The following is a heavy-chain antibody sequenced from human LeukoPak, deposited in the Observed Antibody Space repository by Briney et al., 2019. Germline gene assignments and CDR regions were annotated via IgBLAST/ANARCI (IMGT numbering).Heavy chain of an antibody. CDR1: GYSFTNYW. J-gene: IGHJ4*02. V-gene: IGHV5-10-1*01. D-gene: IGHD3-22*01. CDR3: ARHLGGYTHFDY. Sequence: GESLKISRKGSGYSFTNYWITWVRQMPGKGLECVGKIDPSDSYTNYSPSFQGHVTISADKSINTAYLQWSSLEASDTAIYFCARHLGGYTHFDYWGQGTLVTVSS. CDR2: IDPSDSYT.